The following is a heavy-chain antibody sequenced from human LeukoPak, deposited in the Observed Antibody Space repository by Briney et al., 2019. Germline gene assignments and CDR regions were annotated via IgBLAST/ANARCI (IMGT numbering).Heavy chain of an antibody. D-gene: IGHD6-13*01. CDR1: GFTFSNYA. J-gene: IGHJ5*02. CDR2: IVPSGGNT. V-gene: IGHV3-23*01. CDR3: ARDLGGIAAAGRDKFDP. Sequence: GGSLRLSCAASGFTFSNYAMSWVRQAPGKGLEWVSAIVPSGGNTFYAGSVKGRFTISRDNAKNSLYLQMNSLRAEDTAVYYCARDLGGIAAAGRDKFDPWGQGTLVTVSS.